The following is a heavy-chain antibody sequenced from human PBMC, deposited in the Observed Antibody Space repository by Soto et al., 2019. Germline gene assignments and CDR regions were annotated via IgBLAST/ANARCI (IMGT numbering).Heavy chain of an antibody. CDR3: ARASRRIAARPQQAFDI. Sequence: WGSLRLSCAASGFTFSSYSMNWVRQAPGKGLEWVSYISSSSSTIYYADSVKGRFTISRDNAKNSLYLQMNSLRDEDTAVYYCARASRRIAARPQQAFDIWGQGTMVTVSS. CDR1: GFTFSSYS. V-gene: IGHV3-48*02. J-gene: IGHJ3*02. D-gene: IGHD6-6*01. CDR2: ISSSSSTI.